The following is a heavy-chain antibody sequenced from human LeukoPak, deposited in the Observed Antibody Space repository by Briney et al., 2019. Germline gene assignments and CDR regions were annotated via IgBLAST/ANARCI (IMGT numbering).Heavy chain of an antibody. V-gene: IGHV3-7*01. J-gene: IGHJ6*02. Sequence: PGGSLRLSRGASGFTFRDYWMSWVRQAPGKGLEWVANIQSDGNEKNYIDSVQGRFTISRDNAKTSLYLQMNSLRAEDTAVYYCARDSTVATYYGVDVWGQGTTVTVSS. D-gene: IGHD6-19*01. CDR3: ARDSTVATYYGVDV. CDR2: IQSDGNEK. CDR1: GFTFRDYW.